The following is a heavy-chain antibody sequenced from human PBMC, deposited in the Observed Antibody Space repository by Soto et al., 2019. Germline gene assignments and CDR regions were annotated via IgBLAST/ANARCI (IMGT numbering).Heavy chain of an antibody. Sequence: XGSLRLSCAASGFTFSSYAMSWVRQAPGKGLEWVSAISGSGGSTYYADSAKGRFTISRDNSKNTLYLQMNSLRAEDTAVYYCAKDRCTNGVCPPSYYYGMDVWGQGTTVTVSS. CDR2: ISGSGGST. V-gene: IGHV3-23*01. CDR1: GFTFSSYA. D-gene: IGHD2-8*01. CDR3: AKDRCTNGVCPPSYYYGMDV. J-gene: IGHJ6*02.